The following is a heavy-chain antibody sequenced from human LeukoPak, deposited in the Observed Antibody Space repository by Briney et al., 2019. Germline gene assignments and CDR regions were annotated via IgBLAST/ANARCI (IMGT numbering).Heavy chain of an antibody. CDR1: GYTFTSYA. J-gene: IGHJ4*02. V-gene: IGHV1-3*01. CDR3: AKAVLVSAPPWDY. CDR2: INAGNGNT. Sequence: ASVKVSCKASGYTFTSYAMHWVRQAPGQRLEWMGWINAGNGNTKYSQKFQGRVTITRDTSASTAYMELSSLRSEDTAVYYCAKAVLVSAPPWDYWGQGTLVTVSS. D-gene: IGHD2-15*01.